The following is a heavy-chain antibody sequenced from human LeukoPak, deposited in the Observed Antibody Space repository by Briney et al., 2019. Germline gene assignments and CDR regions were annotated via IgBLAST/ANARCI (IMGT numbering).Heavy chain of an antibody. J-gene: IGHJ3*02. CDR2: MNPNSGNT. CDR1: GYTFTSYD. D-gene: IGHD3-16*02. Sequence: ASVKVFCKASGYTFTSYDINWVRQATGQGLEWMGWMNPNSGNTGYAQKFQGRVTMTRNTSISTAYMELSSLRSEDTAVYYCARGRYSTYVWGSYRFGSKAFDIWGQGTMVTVSS. CDR3: ARGRYSTYVWGSYRFGSKAFDI. V-gene: IGHV1-8*01.